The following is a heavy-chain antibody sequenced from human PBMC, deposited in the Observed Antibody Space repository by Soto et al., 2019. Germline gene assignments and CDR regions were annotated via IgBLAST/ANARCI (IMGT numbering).Heavy chain of an antibody. J-gene: IGHJ4*01. Sequence: SETLSLTCTVCGASISSSSYYWGWIRQPPGKGLEWIGSIYYSGSTYYNPSLKSRVTISVDTSKNQFSLKLSSVTAADTAVYYCARAPAPLYSSGWYYFEHWGHGTLVTVPS. CDR2: IYYSGST. CDR3: ARAPAPLYSSGWYYFEH. CDR1: GASISSSSYY. V-gene: IGHV4-39*07. D-gene: IGHD6-13*01.